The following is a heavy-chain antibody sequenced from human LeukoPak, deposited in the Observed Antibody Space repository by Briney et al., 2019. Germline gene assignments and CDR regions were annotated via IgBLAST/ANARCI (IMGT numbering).Heavy chain of an antibody. J-gene: IGHJ4*02. V-gene: IGHV3-53*01. CDR2: VYINGST. CDR1: GLTVSSNY. CDR3: AKPSRSSSNEY. Sequence: GGSLRLSCAASGLTVSSNYMSWVRQAPGKGLEWVSAVYINGSTYYADSVKGRFIISRNNSKNTLYLQMNSLRAEDTAVYYCAKPSRSSSNEYWGQGTLVTVSS. D-gene: IGHD6-13*01.